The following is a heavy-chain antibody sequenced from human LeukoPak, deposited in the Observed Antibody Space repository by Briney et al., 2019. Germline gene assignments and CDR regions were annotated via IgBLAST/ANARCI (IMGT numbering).Heavy chain of an antibody. Sequence: SVKVSCKASGGTFSIYAISWVRQAPGQGLEWMGGIIPIFGTANYAQKFQGGVTITTDASTSTAYMELSSLRSEDTAVYYCARGSSPATEMATIVLYYWGQGTLVTVSS. CDR1: GGTFSIYA. D-gene: IGHD5-24*01. J-gene: IGHJ4*02. CDR2: IIPIFGTA. CDR3: ARGSSPATEMATIVLYY. V-gene: IGHV1-69*05.